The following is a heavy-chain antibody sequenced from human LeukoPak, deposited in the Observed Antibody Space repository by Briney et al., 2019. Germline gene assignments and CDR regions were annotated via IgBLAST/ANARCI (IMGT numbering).Heavy chain of an antibody. D-gene: IGHD6-13*01. CDR1: GFTFSSYA. CDR3: ARDSGIAGGFDI. J-gene: IGHJ3*02. V-gene: IGHV3-30-3*01. Sequence: GGSLRLSCAASGFTFSSYAMHWVRQAPGKGLEWVAVISYDGSNKYYADSVKGRFPISRDNSKNTLYLQMNSLRAEDTAVYYCARDSGIAGGFDIWGQGTMVTVST. CDR2: ISYDGSNK.